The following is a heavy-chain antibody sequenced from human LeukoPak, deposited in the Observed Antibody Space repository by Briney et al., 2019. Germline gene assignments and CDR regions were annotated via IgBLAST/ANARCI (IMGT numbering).Heavy chain of an antibody. J-gene: IGHJ4*02. CDR3: ARGYYFDY. CDR2: IYYSGST. CDR1: GFTFSNYA. Sequence: LRLSCAASGFTFSNYAMNWVRQHPGKGLEWIGYIYYSGSTYYNPSLKSRVTISVDTSKNQFSLKLSSVTAADTAVYYCARGYYFDYWGQGTLVTVSS. D-gene: IGHD1-14*01. V-gene: IGHV4-31*02.